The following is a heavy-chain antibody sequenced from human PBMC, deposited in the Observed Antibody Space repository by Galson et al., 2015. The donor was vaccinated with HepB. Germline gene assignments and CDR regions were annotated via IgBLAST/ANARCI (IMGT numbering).Heavy chain of an antibody. J-gene: IGHJ4*02. V-gene: IGHV3-7*01. CDR1: GFTFSSYW. Sequence: SLRLSCAASGFTFSSYWMSWVRQAPGKGLEWVANIKQDGSEKYYVDSVKGRFTISRDNAKNSLYLQMNSLRAEDTAVYYCARELIVGATTLNIYYFDYWGQGTLVTVSS. D-gene: IGHD1-26*01. CDR2: IKQDGSEK. CDR3: ARELIVGATTLNIYYFDY.